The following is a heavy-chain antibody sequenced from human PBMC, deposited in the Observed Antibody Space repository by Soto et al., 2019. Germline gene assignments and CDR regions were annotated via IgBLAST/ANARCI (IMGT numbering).Heavy chain of an antibody. CDR1: GFTFSNAW. J-gene: IGHJ4*02. CDR3: TTATITMVRGVITDY. D-gene: IGHD3-10*01. Sequence: LRLSCAASGFTFSNAWMSWVRQAPGKGLEWVGRIKSKTDGGTTDYAAPVKGRFTISRDDSKNTLYLQMNSLKTEDTAVYYCTTATITMVRGVITDYWGQGTLVTVSS. CDR2: IKSKTDGGTT. V-gene: IGHV3-15*01.